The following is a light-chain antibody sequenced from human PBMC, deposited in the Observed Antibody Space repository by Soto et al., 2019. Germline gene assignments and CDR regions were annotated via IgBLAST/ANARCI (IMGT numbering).Light chain of an antibody. CDR2: AAS. CDR3: QYYGNSRIT. J-gene: IGKJ5*01. V-gene: IGKV3-20*01. CDR1: QSVSGSY. Sequence: EIVLTQSPGALSLSPGERAALSCRASQSVSGSYVAWYQQKPGQAPRLLIYAASSGATGIPDRFSGSGSETDFTLTINRLEPEDFAVYYCQYYGNSRITFGQGTRLEIK.